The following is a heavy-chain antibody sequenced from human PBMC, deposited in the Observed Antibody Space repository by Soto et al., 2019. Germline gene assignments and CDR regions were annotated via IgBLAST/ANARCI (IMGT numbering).Heavy chain of an antibody. Sequence: QVQLQESGPGLVKPSQTLFLTCTVSGGSISSGGYYWSWIRQHPGKGLEWIGYIYYSGSTYYNPSLKSRVTISVDTSKNQFSLKLSSVTAADTAVYYCARVPVEMATSLRGYYFDYWGQGTLVTVSS. D-gene: IGHD1-26*01. CDR1: GGSISSGGYY. J-gene: IGHJ4*02. CDR2: IYYSGST. V-gene: IGHV4-31*03. CDR3: ARVPVEMATSLRGYYFDY.